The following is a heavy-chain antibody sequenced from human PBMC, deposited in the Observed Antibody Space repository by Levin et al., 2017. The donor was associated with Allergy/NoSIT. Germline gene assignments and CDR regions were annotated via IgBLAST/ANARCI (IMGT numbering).Heavy chain of an antibody. D-gene: IGHD6-19*01. V-gene: IGHV3-48*02. CDR1: GFPFSPYS. J-gene: IGHJ4*02. Sequence: GVLKISCAASGFPFSPYSFNWVRQAPGKGLEWVAYINSVRTIYYADSVKGRFTISRDNANYSVSLQMNSLRDEDTAVYFCARSVEGHFDYWGQGTPVTVSS. CDR3: ARSVEGHFDY. CDR2: INSVRTI.